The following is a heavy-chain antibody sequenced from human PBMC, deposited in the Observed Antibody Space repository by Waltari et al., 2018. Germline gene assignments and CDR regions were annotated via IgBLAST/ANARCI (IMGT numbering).Heavy chain of an antibody. D-gene: IGHD1-1*01. J-gene: IGHJ4*02. CDR2: IYYSGGT. V-gene: IGHV4-30-4*01. Sequence: QVQLQESGPGLVKPSQTLSLTCSVSGGSVNNGEFFWSWIRQPPGKGLEWIGYIYYSGGTYYNPYLKSRLTMSVDTSKNQFSLNLRSVTAADTAVYYCARREGYNSLDYWGQGILVTVSS. CDR3: ARREGYNSLDY. CDR1: GGSVNNGEFF.